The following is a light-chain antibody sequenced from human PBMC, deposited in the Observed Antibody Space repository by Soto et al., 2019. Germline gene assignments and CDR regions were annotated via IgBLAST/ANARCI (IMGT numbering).Light chain of an antibody. CDR2: GAS. CDR3: QHYTNWPPWT. Sequence: EVVMTQSPATLSVSPGERATLSCRASQRISSNLAWYQQRPGQAPRLLIYGASTRAPGIPARFSGSGSETEFTLTISRLQSEDFAVYYCQHYTNWPPWTFGQGTKVEIK. V-gene: IGKV3-15*01. CDR1: QRISSN. J-gene: IGKJ1*01.